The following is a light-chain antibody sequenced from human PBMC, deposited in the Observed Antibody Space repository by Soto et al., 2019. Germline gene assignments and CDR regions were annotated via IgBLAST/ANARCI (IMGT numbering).Light chain of an antibody. J-gene: IGKJ5*01. CDR1: ETISTF. CDR2: AAS. Sequence: DIQMTQSPSSLSASVGDRVTMTCRASETISTFLNWYQHKPGKAPKLLIYAASRLQSGVPSRFSGIGSGTDFTLTINGLQPEDFASYYCQQSYSTSPITFGQGTRLEI. V-gene: IGKV1-39*01. CDR3: QQSYSTSPIT.